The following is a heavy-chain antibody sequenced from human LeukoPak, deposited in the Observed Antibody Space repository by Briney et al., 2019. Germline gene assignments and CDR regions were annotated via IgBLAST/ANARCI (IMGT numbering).Heavy chain of an antibody. D-gene: IGHD3-3*01. CDR2: IYYSGST. J-gene: IGHJ5*02. V-gene: IGHV4-39*01. CDR3: ARQGPGFWSGYYKGWFDP. CDR1: GGSISSSSYY. Sequence: SETLSLTCTVSGGSISSSSYYWGWIRQPPGKGLEWIGSIYYSGSTYYNPSLKSRVTISVDTSKNQFSLKLSSVTAADTAVYYCARQGPGFWSGYYKGWFDPWGQGTLVTVSS.